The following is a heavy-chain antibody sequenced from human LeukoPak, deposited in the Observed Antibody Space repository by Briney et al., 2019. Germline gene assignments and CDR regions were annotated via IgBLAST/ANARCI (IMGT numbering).Heavy chain of an antibody. CDR2: IIPIFDTA. D-gene: IGHD6-6*01. J-gene: IGHJ4*02. CDR1: RGTFSSYA. CDR3: ARDPPWYSSSGNTFDY. Sequence: SVKVSCKASRGTFSSYAISWVRQAPGRGLEWMGGIIPIFDTANYAQKFQGRVTITADESTSTAYMELSSLRSEDTAVYYCARDPPWYSSSGNTFDYWGQGTLVTVSS. V-gene: IGHV1-69*13.